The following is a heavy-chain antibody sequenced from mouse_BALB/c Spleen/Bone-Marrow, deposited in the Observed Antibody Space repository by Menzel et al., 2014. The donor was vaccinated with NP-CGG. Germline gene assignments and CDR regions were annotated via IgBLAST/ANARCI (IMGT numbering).Heavy chain of an antibody. CDR3: CRGGLLRAMDY. CDR1: GYSITDHF. D-gene: IGHD2-3*01. CDR2: IQPYNGDT. J-gene: IGHJ4*01. Sequence: EVQLQQSGPELVKPGASVKTSCKASGYSITDHFMHWVIQSHGKSLERIGRIQPYNGDTYYTQKFKGKATLTEDKSSSTAHMQLRSLASEDSAVYYFCRGGLLRAMDYWGQGTSVTVSS. V-gene: IGHV1-20*02.